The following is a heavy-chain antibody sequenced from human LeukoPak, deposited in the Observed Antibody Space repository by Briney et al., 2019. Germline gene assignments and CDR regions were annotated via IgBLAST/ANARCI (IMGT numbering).Heavy chain of an antibody. Sequence: GGSLRLSCAASGFTVSSNYMSWVRQAPGKGLEWVSVIYSGGSTYYADSVKGRFTISRDNSKNTLYLQMNSLRAEDTAVYYCARIPLIEDIVVVPAAIRNAFDIWGQGTMVTVSS. V-gene: IGHV3-53*01. D-gene: IGHD2-2*02. CDR3: ARIPLIEDIVVVPAAIRNAFDI. J-gene: IGHJ3*02. CDR2: IYSGGST. CDR1: GFTVSSNY.